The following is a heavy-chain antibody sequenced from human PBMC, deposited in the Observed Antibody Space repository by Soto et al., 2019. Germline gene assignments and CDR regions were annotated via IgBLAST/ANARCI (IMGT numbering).Heavy chain of an antibody. CDR2: ISSDGSEK. J-gene: IGHJ4*02. CDR3: ARVDDMITFGGVIDPTFDY. CDR1: GFTFSSCD. Sequence: GGSLRLSCAASGFTFSSCDMLWVRQAPGKGLEWVANISSDGSEKYYADSFKGRFTISRDKSKNSLYLQMNSLRAEDTAVYYCARVDDMITFGGVIDPTFDYWGQGTLVTVSX. D-gene: IGHD3-16*02. V-gene: IGHV3-30*03.